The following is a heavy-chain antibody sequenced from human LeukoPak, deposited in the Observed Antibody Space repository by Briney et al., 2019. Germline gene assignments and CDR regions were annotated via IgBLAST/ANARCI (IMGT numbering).Heavy chain of an antibody. J-gene: IGHJ4*02. V-gene: IGHV3-48*02. CDR2: VCSSAPTK. CDR3: ARYGSGTSYITNYFDY. D-gene: IGHD3-10*01. Sequence: PGGALRLSCAASGFTFSSYGMNWVGQAPGKGLEGVSYVCSSAPTKYYAASLYRLFTISRHNANNSLYLQLKSLRDEDTAVYYCARYGSGTSYITNYFDYWGQGTLVTVSS. CDR1: GFTFSSYG.